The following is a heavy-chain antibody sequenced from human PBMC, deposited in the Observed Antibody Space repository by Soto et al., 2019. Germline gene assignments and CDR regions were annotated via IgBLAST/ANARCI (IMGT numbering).Heavy chain of an antibody. CDR1: GLTFYDYA. Sequence: SXRLSCASSGLTFYDYAMHWVRQAPGKGLEWVSGVSWNSERIGYADSVEGRFTVSRDNAEKSLYLQMNSLRAEDTAFYYCVLSRSHDREFDYWGQGTLVTVSS. V-gene: IGHV3-9*01. D-gene: IGHD1-26*01. J-gene: IGHJ4*02. CDR2: VSWNSERI. CDR3: VLSRSHDREFDY.